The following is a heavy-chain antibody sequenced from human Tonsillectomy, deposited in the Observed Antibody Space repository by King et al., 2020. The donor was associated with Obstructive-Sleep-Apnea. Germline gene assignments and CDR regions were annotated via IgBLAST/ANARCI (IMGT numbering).Heavy chain of an antibody. CDR2: IDPTDSYT. Sequence: EQLVQSGAEVKKPGESLRISCKGSGYSFTTYWISWVRQMPGKGLEWMGRIDPTDSYTNYSPSFQGHVTISADKSISTAYLQWSSLKASDTAIYYCARLLGSSWDDAFDIWGQGTMVTVFS. CDR1: GYSFTTYW. V-gene: IGHV5-10-1*03. D-gene: IGHD6-13*01. J-gene: IGHJ3*02. CDR3: ARLLGSSWDDAFDI.